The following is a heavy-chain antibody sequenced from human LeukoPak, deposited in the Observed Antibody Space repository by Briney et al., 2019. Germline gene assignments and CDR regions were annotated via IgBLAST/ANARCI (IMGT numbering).Heavy chain of an antibody. V-gene: IGHV1-8*01. CDR1: GYTSTSYD. D-gene: IGHD3-3*01. CDR2: MNPNSGNT. CDR3: ARVGKYYDFWSGYYAMDYYYMDV. Sequence: VASVKVSCKASGYTSTSYDINWVRQATGQGLEWMGWMNPNSGNTGYAQKFQGRVTMTRNTSISTAYMELSSLRSEDTAVYYCARVGKYYDFWSGYYAMDYYYMDVWGKGTTVTVSS. J-gene: IGHJ6*03.